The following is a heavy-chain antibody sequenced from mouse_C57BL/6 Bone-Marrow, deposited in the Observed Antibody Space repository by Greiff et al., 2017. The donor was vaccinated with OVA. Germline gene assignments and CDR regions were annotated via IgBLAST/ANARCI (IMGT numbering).Heavy chain of an antibody. D-gene: IGHD1-1*01. Sequence: QVQLQQPGAELVKPGASVKLSCQASGYTFTSYWMHWVKQRPGRGLEWIGRIDPNSGGTKYNEKFKSKATLTVDKPSSTAYMQLSSLTSEDSAVYYCARSSGTTVVARGFAYWGQGTLVTVSA. CDR2: IDPNSGGT. V-gene: IGHV1-72*01. CDR3: ARSSGTTVVARGFAY. J-gene: IGHJ3*01. CDR1: GYTFTSYW.